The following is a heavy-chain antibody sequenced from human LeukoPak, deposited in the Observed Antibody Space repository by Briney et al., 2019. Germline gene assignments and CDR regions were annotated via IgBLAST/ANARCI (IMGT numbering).Heavy chain of an antibody. V-gene: IGHV3-66*01. CDR1: GFTVSSNY. Sequence: GGSLRLSCAASGFTVSSNYMSWVRHAPRKRLEWVSIIYGADSTYCADSVKGRFTISRDNSKNTLYLQMNSLRAEDTAVYYCARSGFGVLYYYGMDVWGQGTTVTVSS. D-gene: IGHD3-10*01. J-gene: IGHJ6*02. CDR2: IYGADST. CDR3: ARSGFGVLYYYGMDV.